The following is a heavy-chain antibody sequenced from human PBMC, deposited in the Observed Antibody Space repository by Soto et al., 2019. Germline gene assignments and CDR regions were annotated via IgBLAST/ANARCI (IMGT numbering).Heavy chain of an antibody. CDR3: AREGRIAVGFDY. CDR2: ISYDGSNK. Sequence: QVQLVESGGGVVQPGRSLRLSCAASGFIFSSYAMHWVRQAPGKGLEWVAVISYDGSNKYYADSVKGRFTISRDNSKNTLYLQMKSLRAEDTAVYYCAREGRIAVGFDYWGQGTLVTVSS. D-gene: IGHD6-19*01. V-gene: IGHV3-30-3*01. CDR1: GFIFSSYA. J-gene: IGHJ4*02.